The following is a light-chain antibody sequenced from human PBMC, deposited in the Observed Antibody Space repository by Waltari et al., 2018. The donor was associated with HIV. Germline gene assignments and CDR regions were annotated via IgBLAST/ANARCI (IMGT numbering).Light chain of an antibody. Sequence: QSVLTQPPSASGAPGQTVTTSCSGSTPTVETHWVHWYQQLPGTAPKLLIYRNYQRPSGVPDRFSSSKSGASASLIISGLRSEDEADYFCGVWDSTLKQWLFGGRTKLTVL. CDR3: GVWDSTLKQWL. J-gene: IGLJ3*02. CDR1: TPTVETHW. CDR2: RNY. V-gene: IGLV1-47*01.